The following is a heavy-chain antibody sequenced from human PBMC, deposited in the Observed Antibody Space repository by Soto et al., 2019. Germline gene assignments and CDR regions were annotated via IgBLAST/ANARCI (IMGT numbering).Heavy chain of an antibody. V-gene: IGHV2-5*01. D-gene: IGHD5-18*01. CDR1: GFSLTALPMG. CDR3: AHRLSGYSGNGCYFAY. Sequence: QITLKESGPTLVKPTQTLTLTCTFSGFSLTALPMGVGSVRQPPVKALEWLAVIYWYVDKRYSPSLKNRLTNTKDTPVTQVVLTMTDMGLVDTATYYCAHRLSGYSGNGCYFAYWGQGALVTVSS. J-gene: IGHJ4*02. CDR2: IYWYVDK.